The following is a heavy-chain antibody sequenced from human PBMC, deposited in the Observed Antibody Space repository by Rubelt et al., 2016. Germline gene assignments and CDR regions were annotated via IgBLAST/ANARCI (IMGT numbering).Heavy chain of an antibody. J-gene: IGHJ3*02. D-gene: IGHD2-21*02. CDR3: AGFQVVVGTANAFVI. CDR1: GGSFSGYY. CDR2: INHSGST. Sequence: QVQLQQWGAGLLKPSETLFLTCAVYGGSFSGYYWSWIRQPPGKGLEWIGEINHSGSTNYNPSLNGRVTISVASSKNQFSFKLSAVTAAETAVYSCAGFQVVVGTANAFVIWGQGTMVTVSS. V-gene: IGHV4-34*01.